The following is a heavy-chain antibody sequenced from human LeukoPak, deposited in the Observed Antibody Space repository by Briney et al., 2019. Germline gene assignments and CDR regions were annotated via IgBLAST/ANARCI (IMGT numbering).Heavy chain of an antibody. CDR3: ASGVVFDF. V-gene: IGHV3-7*03. D-gene: IGHD3-3*01. Sequence: GGSLRLSCEASGFTFRNYWMSWVRQAPGKGLECVASINQDGSERYYVDSVTGRFTISRDNSKNLVCLQMNTLRAEDTSIYYCASGVVFDFWGQGILVTVSS. J-gene: IGHJ4*02. CDR1: GFTFRNYW. CDR2: INQDGSER.